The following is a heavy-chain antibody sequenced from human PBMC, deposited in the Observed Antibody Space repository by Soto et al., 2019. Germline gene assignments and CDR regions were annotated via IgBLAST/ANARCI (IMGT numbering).Heavy chain of an antibody. J-gene: IGHJ6*02. D-gene: IGHD3-3*01. CDR2: ISRSGSTI. V-gene: IGHV3-48*03. Sequence: EVQLVESGGGLVQPGGSLRLSCAASGFTFSSYEMNWVRQAPGQGLEWVSYISRSGSTIYYADSVKGRFTISRDNAKNSLYRQMSSLRAEDMAVYYCARELPACRFLEWLFAYGMDVWGQGTTVTVSS. CDR3: ARELPACRFLEWLFAYGMDV. CDR1: GFTFSSYE.